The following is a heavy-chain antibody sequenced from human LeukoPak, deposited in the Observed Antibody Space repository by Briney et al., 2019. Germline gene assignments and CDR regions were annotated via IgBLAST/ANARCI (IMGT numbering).Heavy chain of an antibody. V-gene: IGHV1-69*13. J-gene: IGHJ4*02. Sequence: GASVKVSCKASGYTFTVYHMHWVRQAPGQGLEWMGGIIPIFGTANYAQKFQGRVTITADESTSTAYMELSSLRFEDTAVYYCAREGVGATKRGAFDYWGQGTLVTVSS. D-gene: IGHD1-26*01. CDR1: GYTFTVYH. CDR3: AREGVGATKRGAFDY. CDR2: IIPIFGTA.